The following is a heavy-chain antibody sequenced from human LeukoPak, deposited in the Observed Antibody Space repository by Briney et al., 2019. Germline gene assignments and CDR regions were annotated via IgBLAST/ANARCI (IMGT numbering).Heavy chain of an antibody. J-gene: IGHJ4*02. Sequence: SVKVSCKASGYIFTDYYMHWVRQAPGQGLEWMGGIIPIFGTANYAQKFQGRVTITADESTSTAYMELSSLRSEDTAVYYCARIYCGGDCYSEDQDYWGQGTLVTVSS. V-gene: IGHV1-69*13. CDR3: ARIYCGGDCYSEDQDY. D-gene: IGHD2-21*02. CDR1: GYIFTDYY. CDR2: IIPIFGTA.